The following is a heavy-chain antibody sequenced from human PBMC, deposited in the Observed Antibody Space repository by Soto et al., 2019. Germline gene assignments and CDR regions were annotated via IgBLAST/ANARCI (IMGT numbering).Heavy chain of an antibody. Sequence: QVQLVQSGAEVKKPGASVKVSCKASGYTFFDYGVSWVRQAPGQGLEWMAWISVKNGDTNYAQKFQGRVTMTTDTATNTAHMEVRSLRSDATAVYYCASGVPERDYYSYDIDVCGTGTTVTVSS. CDR1: GYTFFDYG. J-gene: IGHJ6*03. CDR3: ASGVPERDYYSYDIDV. V-gene: IGHV1-18*01. D-gene: IGHD3-10*01. CDR2: ISVKNGDT.